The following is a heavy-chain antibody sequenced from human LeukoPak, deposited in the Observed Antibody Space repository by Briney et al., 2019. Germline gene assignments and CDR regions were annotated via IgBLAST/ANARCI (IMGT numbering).Heavy chain of an antibody. CDR3: AKDLAEYSSSSGLDY. Sequence: GGSLRLSCAASGSTFSSYAMSWVRQAPGKGLEWVSAISGSGGSTYYADSVKGRFTISRDNSKNTLYLQMNSLRAEDTAVYYCAKDLAEYSSSSGLDYWGQGTLVTVSS. D-gene: IGHD6-6*01. CDR2: ISGSGGST. V-gene: IGHV3-23*01. J-gene: IGHJ4*02. CDR1: GSTFSSYA.